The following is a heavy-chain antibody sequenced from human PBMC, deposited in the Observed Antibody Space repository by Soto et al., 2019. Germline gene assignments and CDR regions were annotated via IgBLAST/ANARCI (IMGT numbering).Heavy chain of an antibody. CDR2: IYYSGSS. Sequence: QLQLQESGPGLVKPSETLSLTCTVSGGSISSTSYYWGWIRQPLGKGLEWIGSIYYSGSSYYNPSLTSRVNTSVDTSKNPFSLKLSSVTAADTAVYYCARHTWGRQRGWFDPWGQGTLVTVSS. CDR1: GGSISSTSYY. J-gene: IGHJ5*02. CDR3: ARHTWGRQRGWFDP. D-gene: IGHD2-2*01. V-gene: IGHV4-39*01.